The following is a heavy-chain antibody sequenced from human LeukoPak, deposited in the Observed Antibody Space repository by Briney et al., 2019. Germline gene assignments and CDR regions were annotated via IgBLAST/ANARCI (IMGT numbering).Heavy chain of an antibody. D-gene: IGHD5-12*01. J-gene: IGHJ4*02. CDR1: GFTFSDYS. CDR3: ARDVRWLRFVFDH. Sequence: AGSLRLSCAASGFTFSDYSINWVRQAPAKGLERVSYISSSSSTVYYADSVKGRFTISRDNAKNSPYLQMNSLRDEDTAVSYCARDVRWLRFVFDHWGQGIPVTVSS. CDR2: ISSSSSTV. V-gene: IGHV3-48*02.